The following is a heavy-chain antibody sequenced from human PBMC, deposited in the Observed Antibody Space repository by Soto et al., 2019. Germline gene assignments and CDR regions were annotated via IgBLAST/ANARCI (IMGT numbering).Heavy chain of an antibody. D-gene: IGHD3-22*01. CDR1: GFTFGSYA. CDR2: ISARGDST. CDR3: VKVHSSGSYFPDY. V-gene: IGHV3-23*02. J-gene: IGHJ4*02. Sequence: PGGSLRLSCAAPGFTFGSYAMGWVRQTPGKGLEWFSAISARGDSTYYEDSVKGRFTISRDNSRNTLHLQMNNLRAEDTAVYTCVKVHSSGSYFPDYCGQGTLVTVSS.